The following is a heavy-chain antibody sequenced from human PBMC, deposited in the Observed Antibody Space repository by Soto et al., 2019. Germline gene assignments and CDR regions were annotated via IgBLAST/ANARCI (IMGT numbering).Heavy chain of an antibody. CDR1: GGSISSGGYY. J-gene: IGHJ4*02. CDR3: AILTQKKYSSGKFDY. D-gene: IGHD3-22*01. CDR2: IYYSGST. V-gene: IGHV4-31*03. Sequence: SETLSLTCTVSGGSISSGGYYWSWIRQHPGKGLEWIGYIYYSGSTYYNPSLKSRVTISVDTTKNQFSLKMSYVTAADTAVYYCAILTQKKYSSGKFDYWGQGTLVTVSS.